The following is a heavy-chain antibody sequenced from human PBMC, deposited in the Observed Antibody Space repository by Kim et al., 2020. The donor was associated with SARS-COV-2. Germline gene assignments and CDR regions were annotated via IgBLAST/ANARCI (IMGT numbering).Heavy chain of an antibody. CDR1: GGSFSGYY. CDR3: ARLTFGSGVYGMDV. J-gene: IGHJ6*02. Sequence: SETLSLTCAVYGGSFSGYYWSWIRQPPGKGLEWIGEINHSGTTNYNPSLKSRVIISVAMSKNQFSLKLSSVTAADTAVFYCARLTFGSGVYGMDVWGQGTTVTVSS. CDR2: INHSGTT. V-gene: IGHV4-34*01. D-gene: IGHD3-10*01.